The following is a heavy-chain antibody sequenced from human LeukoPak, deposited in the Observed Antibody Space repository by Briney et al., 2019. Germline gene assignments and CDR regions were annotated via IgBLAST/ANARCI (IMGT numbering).Heavy chain of an antibody. D-gene: IGHD3-3*01. CDR2: IIPIFGTA. CDR1: GGTFSSYA. J-gene: IGHJ5*02. V-gene: IGHV1-69*05. CDR3: ARAGDYDFWSGYYNSWFDP. Sequence: ASVKVSCKASGGTFSSYANSWVRQAPGQGLEWMGRIIPIFGTANYAQKFQGRVTITTDESTSTAYMELSSLRSEDTAVYYCARAGDYDFWSGYYNSWFDPWGQGTLVTVSS.